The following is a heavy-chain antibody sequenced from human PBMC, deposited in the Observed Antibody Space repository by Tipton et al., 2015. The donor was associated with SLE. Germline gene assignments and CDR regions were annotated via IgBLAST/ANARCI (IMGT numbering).Heavy chain of an antibody. CDR2: IYYSGST. Sequence: TLSLTCTVSGGSISSSSYYWGWIRQPPGKGLEWIGSIYYSGSTYYNPSLKSRVTISVDTSKNQFSLKLSSVTAADTAVYYCARGLEGSLGSWFDPWGQGTLVTVSS. CDR3: ARGLEGSLGSWFDP. D-gene: IGHD6-19*01. CDR1: GGSISSSSYY. J-gene: IGHJ5*02. V-gene: IGHV4-39*01.